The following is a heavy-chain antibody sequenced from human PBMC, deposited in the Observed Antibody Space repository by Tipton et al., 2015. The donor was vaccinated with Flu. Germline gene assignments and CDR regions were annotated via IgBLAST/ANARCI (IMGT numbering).Heavy chain of an antibody. CDR1: GDSINTNNYY. CDR3: AGQDFYYDSSGYFRNH. CDR2: IYYTGST. Sequence: LRLSCTVSGDSINTNNYYWGWIRQPPGKGLEWIGSIYYTGSTYNNPSLKSRVTISVDTSKNQFSLKLSSVTAADTAVYHCAGQDFYYDSSGYFRNHWGQGTLVTVSS. D-gene: IGHD3-22*01. V-gene: IGHV4-39*01. J-gene: IGHJ5*02.